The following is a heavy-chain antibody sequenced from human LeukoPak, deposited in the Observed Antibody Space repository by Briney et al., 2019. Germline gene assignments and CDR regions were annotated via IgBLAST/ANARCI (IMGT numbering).Heavy chain of an antibody. Sequence: GASVKVSCKASGYTFTSYYMHWVRQAPGQGLEWMGIINPSGGSTSYAQKFQGRVTMTRDMSTSTVYMELSSLRSEDTAAYYCARAGSGYCSSTSCPNWFDPWGQGTLVTVSS. D-gene: IGHD2-2*01. CDR3: ARAGSGYCSSTSCPNWFDP. CDR2: INPSGGST. J-gene: IGHJ5*02. V-gene: IGHV1-46*01. CDR1: GYTFTSYY.